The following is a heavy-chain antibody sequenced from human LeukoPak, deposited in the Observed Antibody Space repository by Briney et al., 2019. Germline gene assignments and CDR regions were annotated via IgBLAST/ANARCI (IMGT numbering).Heavy chain of an antibody. CDR2: MIPSSGGP. CDR1: GYTFIGYY. D-gene: IGHD2-15*01. V-gene: IGHV1-2*02. CDR3: ATAPFSSTQKGYCWLDS. J-gene: IGHJ5*01. Sequence: GASVKVSCKASGYTFIGYYVHWVRQALGQRLEGMGWMIPSSGGPNYAQKFQGRVTMTRGTYSSTAYMELNRLTSDDTDVYYCATAPFSSTQKGYCWLDSWGQGTLVTVSS.